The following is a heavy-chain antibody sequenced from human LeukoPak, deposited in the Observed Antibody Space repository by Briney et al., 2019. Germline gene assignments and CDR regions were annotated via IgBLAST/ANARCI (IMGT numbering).Heavy chain of an antibody. CDR2: ISGSGGST. Sequence: GGSLRLSCAASGFTFSSYAMSWVRQAPGKGLEWVSAISGSGGSTYYADSVKGRFTISRDNPKNTLYLQMNSLRAEDTAVYYCAKGFSGRDRNDAFDIWGQGTMVTVSS. CDR3: AKGFSGRDRNDAFDI. D-gene: IGHD1-26*01. J-gene: IGHJ3*02. V-gene: IGHV3-23*01. CDR1: GFTFSSYA.